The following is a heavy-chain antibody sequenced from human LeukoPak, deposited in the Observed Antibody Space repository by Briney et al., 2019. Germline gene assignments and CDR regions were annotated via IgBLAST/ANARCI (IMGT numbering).Heavy chain of an antibody. Sequence: GGSLRLSCAASGFTFSTYAMSWVRQAPGKGLEWVSSISGSGGDTYYADSVKGRFTISRDNSKNTLYLQMNSLRAEDTAVYYCARVTVGDYGYFQHWGQGTLVTVSS. J-gene: IGHJ1*01. CDR3: ARVTVGDYGYFQH. CDR1: GFTFSTYA. V-gene: IGHV3-23*01. D-gene: IGHD4-17*01. CDR2: ISGSGGDT.